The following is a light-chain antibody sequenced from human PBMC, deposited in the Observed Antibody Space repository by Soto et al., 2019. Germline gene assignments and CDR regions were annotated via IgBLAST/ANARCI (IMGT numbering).Light chain of an antibody. CDR1: QSVSSN. CDR2: GAS. J-gene: IGKJ1*01. V-gene: IGKV3-15*01. CDR3: HQYNNWPPWT. Sequence: EIVMTQSPSTLSVSPGERATLSCISSQSVSSNLAWYQQKPGQAPRLLIYGASTRATGIPARFSGSGSGTEFTLTISSLQSEDYAVYYCHQYNNWPPWTFGQGTKVDNK.